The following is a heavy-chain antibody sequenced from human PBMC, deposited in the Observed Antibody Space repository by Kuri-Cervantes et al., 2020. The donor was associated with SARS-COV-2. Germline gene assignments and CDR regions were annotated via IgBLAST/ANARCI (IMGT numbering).Heavy chain of an antibody. V-gene: IGHV4-34*01. Sequence: SETLSLTCAVYGGSFSGYYWSWIRQPPGKGLEWIGEINHSGSTNYNPSLKSRVTISVDTSKNQFSLKLSSVTAADTAVYYCARGGDYSYWFGPWGQGTLVTVSS. CDR2: INHSGST. CDR3: ARGGDYSYWFGP. CDR1: GGSFSGYY. D-gene: IGHD4-17*01. J-gene: IGHJ5*02.